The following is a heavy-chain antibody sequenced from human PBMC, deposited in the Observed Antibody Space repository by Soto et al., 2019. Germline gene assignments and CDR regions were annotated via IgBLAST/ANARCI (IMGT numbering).Heavy chain of an antibody. J-gene: IGHJ4*02. CDR2: INPNSGGT. CDR1: GYTFTGYY. Sequence: ASVKVSCKASGYTFTGYYMHWVRQAPGQGLEWMGWINPNSGGTNYAQKFQGRVTMTRDTSISTAYMELSRLRSDDTAVYYCARDRNNIVVVTAATYYFDYWGQGTRVTVSS. V-gene: IGHV1-2*02. CDR3: ARDRNNIVVVTAATYYFDY. D-gene: IGHD2-2*01.